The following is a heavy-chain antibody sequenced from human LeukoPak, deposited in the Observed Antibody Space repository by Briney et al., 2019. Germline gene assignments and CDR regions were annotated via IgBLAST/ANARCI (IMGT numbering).Heavy chain of an antibody. V-gene: IGHV4-34*01. CDR3: ARVRWGYCSGGSCYSYYYYYYYMDV. CDR1: GGSFSGYY. D-gene: IGHD2-15*01. Sequence: SETLSLTCAVYGGSFSGYYWSWIRQPPGKGLEWIGEINHSGSTNYNPSLKSRVTISVDTSKNQFSLKLSSVTAADTAVYYCARVRWGYCSGGSCYSYYYYYYYMDVWGKGTTVTISS. J-gene: IGHJ6*03. CDR2: INHSGST.